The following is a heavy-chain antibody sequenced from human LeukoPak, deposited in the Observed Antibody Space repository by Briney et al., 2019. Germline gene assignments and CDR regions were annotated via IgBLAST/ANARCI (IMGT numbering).Heavy chain of an antibody. V-gene: IGHV3-64*01. CDR2: ISSNGDKT. J-gene: IGHJ3*02. CDR3: AREAYYYDSSGYVHDAFDI. Sequence: PGGSLRLSCTVSGFSFSSYAVYWVRQAPGKGLEYVSAISSNGDKTYYANSVKGRFTISRDNAKNSLYLQMNSLRAEDTAVYYCAREAYYYDSSGYVHDAFDIWGQGTVVTVSS. CDR1: GFSFSSYA. D-gene: IGHD3-22*01.